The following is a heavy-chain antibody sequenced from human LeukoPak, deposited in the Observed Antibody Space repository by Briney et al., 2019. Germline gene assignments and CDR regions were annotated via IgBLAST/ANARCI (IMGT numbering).Heavy chain of an antibody. J-gene: IGHJ5*02. Sequence: KPSETLSLTCAVYGGSFSGYYWSWIRQPPGKGLEWIGEINHSGSTNYNPSLKSRVTISVDTSKNQFSLKLSSVTAADTAVYYCARVTNCSGGSCYSGWFDPWGQGTLVTVSS. D-gene: IGHD2-15*01. CDR3: ARVTNCSGGSCYSGWFDP. CDR2: INHSGST. V-gene: IGHV4-34*01. CDR1: GGSFSGYY.